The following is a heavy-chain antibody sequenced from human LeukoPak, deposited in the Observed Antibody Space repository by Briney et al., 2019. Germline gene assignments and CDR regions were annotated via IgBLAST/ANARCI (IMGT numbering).Heavy chain of an antibody. D-gene: IGHD3-10*01. CDR1: GDPIISYY. V-gene: IGHV4-4*07. CDR2: IYTSGST. Sequence: SETLSLTCTVSGDPIISYYWTWIRQPAGKGLEWIGRIYTSGSTHYNPSLKSRVTISVDTSKNQFSLKLSSVTAADTAVYYCARLHYSGSGSSDYWGQGTLVTVSS. J-gene: IGHJ4*02. CDR3: ARLHYSGSGSSDY.